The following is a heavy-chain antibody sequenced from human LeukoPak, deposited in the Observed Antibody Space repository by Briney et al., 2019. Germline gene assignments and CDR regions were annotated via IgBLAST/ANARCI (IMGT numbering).Heavy chain of an antibody. J-gene: IGHJ4*02. V-gene: IGHV4-34*01. CDR3: ARVNVDTAMAFDY. CDR2: INHSGST. D-gene: IGHD5-18*01. CDR1: GGSFSGYY. Sequence: SETLSLTCAVYGGSFSGYYWSWIRQPPGKGLEWIGEINHSGSTNYNPSLKSRVTISVDTSKNQFSLKLSSVTAADTAVYYCARVNVDTAMAFDYWGQGTLVTFSS.